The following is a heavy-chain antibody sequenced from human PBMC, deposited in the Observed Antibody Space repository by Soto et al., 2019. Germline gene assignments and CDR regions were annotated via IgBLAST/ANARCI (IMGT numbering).Heavy chain of an antibody. CDR1: GATLSSYA. Sequence: SVKDCFKSCGATLSSYAISWVRQAPGQGLEWMGGIIPIFGTANYAQKFQGRVTITADESTSTAYMELSSLRSEDTAVYYCARDNRGSYAFDICGQGPMVT. V-gene: IGHV1-69*13. D-gene: IGHD3-10*01. CDR2: IIPIFGTA. CDR3: ARDNRGSYAFDI. J-gene: IGHJ3*02.